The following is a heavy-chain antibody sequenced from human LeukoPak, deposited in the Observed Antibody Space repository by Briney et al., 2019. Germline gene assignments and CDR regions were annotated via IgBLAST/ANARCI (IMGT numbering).Heavy chain of an antibody. V-gene: IGHV3-23*01. CDR2: ITGSGGTT. J-gene: IGHJ4*02. CDR1: GFTFSSYA. D-gene: IGHD3-22*01. Sequence: GGSLRLSCAASGFTFSSYAMSWVRQAPGKGLEWVSGITGSGGTTDYADSVKGRFTISRDNSRNTLYLQMNSLRVEDTAVYYCARAYGTNGYYQLPIDYWGQGTLVTVSS. CDR3: ARAYGTNGYYQLPIDY.